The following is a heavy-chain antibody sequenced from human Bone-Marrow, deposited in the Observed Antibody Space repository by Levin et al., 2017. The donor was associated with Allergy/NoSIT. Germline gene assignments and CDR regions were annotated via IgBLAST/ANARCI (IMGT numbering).Heavy chain of an antibody. Sequence: GGSLRLSCAASGFSFGTFPMSWVRQAPGKGLEWVSTSVHNSDTYYADSVKGRFTILRDNSKNTLFLQMNNLRVEDTALYYCAKRDRGSKPPFDYWGQGTLVTVSS. D-gene: IGHD6-13*01. CDR3: AKRDRGSKPPFDY. V-gene: IGHV3-23*01. CDR1: GFSFGTFP. J-gene: IGHJ4*02. CDR2: SVHNSDT.